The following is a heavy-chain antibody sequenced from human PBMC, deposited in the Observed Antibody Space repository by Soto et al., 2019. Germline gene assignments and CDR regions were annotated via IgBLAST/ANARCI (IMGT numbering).Heavy chain of an antibody. CDR3: VRAASELDY. CDR2: ISSSSSHT. J-gene: IGHJ4*02. Sequence: QVQLVESGGGLVKPGGSLRLSCSASGFTFSDYYMTWIRQAPGKGLEWVSYISSSSSHTNYADSVEGRFTISSDNAKNSLYLQMNSLRAEDTAVYYCVRAASELDYWGQGTLVTVSP. V-gene: IGHV3-11*06. D-gene: IGHD5-18*01. CDR1: GFTFSDYY.